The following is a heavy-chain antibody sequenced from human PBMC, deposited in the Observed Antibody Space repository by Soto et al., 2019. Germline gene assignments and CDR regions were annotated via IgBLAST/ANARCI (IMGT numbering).Heavy chain of an antibody. CDR3: ARASRTELAFS. V-gene: IGHV3-23*01. J-gene: IGHJ5*02. CDR1: GFTFSSYA. D-gene: IGHD3-10*01. Sequence: GGSLRLSCAASGFTFSSYAMSWVRQAPGKGLEWVSAISGSGGSTYYADSVKGRFTISRDNAKNTLDLQMNSLRAEDTALYYCARASRTELAFSWGQGALVTVSS. CDR2: ISGSGGST.